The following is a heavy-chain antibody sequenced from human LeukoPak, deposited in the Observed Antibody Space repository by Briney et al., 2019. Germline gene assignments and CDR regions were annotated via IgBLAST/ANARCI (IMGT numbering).Heavy chain of an antibody. CDR3: ASQSRGVTVTYLPN. CDR2: IIPILGIA. J-gene: IGHJ4*02. CDR1: GGTFSSYA. V-gene: IGHV1-69*04. Sequence: SVKVSCKASGGTFSSYAISWVRQAPGQGLEWMGRIIPILGIANYAQKFQGRVTITADKSTSTDYMELSSLRSEDTAVYYCASQSRGVTVTYLPNWGQGTLVTVSS. D-gene: IGHD4-17*01.